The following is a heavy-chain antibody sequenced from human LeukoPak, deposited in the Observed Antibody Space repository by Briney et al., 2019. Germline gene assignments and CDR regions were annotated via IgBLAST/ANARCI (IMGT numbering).Heavy chain of an antibody. D-gene: IGHD1-26*01. CDR1: GGSISSYY. CDR3: ARVPIGAFRLATYFDY. J-gene: IGHJ4*02. V-gene: IGHV4-59*12. CDR2: IYFSGNT. Sequence: SETLSLTCTVSGGSISSYYWSWIRQPPGRGLEWIGSIYFSGNTYYNPSLKSRLTISVDTSKSQFSLKVNSVTAADTAVYYCARVPIGAFRLATYFDYWGQGTLVTVSS.